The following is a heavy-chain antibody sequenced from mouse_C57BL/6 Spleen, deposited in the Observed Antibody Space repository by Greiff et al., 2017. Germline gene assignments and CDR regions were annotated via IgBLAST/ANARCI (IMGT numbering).Heavy chain of an antibody. CDR3: AHYYGSEGLYAMDY. CDR1: GFTFSNYW. D-gene: IGHD1-1*01. Sequence: DVKLVESGGGLVQPGGSMKLSCVASGFTFSNYWMNWVRQSPEKGLEWVAQIRLKSDNYATHYAESVKGRFTISRDDSKSSVYLQMNNLRAEDTGIDYCAHYYGSEGLYAMDYWGQGTSVTVSS. J-gene: IGHJ4*01. V-gene: IGHV6-3*01. CDR2: IRLKSDNYAT.